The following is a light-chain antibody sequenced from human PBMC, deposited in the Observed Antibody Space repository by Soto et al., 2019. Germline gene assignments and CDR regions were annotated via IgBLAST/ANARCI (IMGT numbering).Light chain of an antibody. Sequence: QSVLTQPPSASGTPGQRVIISCSGSTSSFGGNSANWYQQFPGTAPKVLIYSNNQRPSGVPDRFSGSKSGTSASLAISGLQSEDEADYYCAAWDDRLNGWVFGGGTKLTVL. J-gene: IGLJ3*02. CDR1: TSSFGGNS. CDR2: SNN. V-gene: IGLV1-44*01. CDR3: AAWDDRLNGWV.